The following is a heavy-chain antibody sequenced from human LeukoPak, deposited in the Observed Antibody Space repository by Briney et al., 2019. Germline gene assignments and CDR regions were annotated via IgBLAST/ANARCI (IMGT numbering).Heavy chain of an antibody. Sequence: SETLSLTCTASGGSISSYYWSWIRQPPGKGLEWIGRIYTSGSTNYNPSLKSRVTISVDTSKNQFSLKLSSVTAADTAVYYCARDRRQLGGGYYYYMDVWGKGTTVTVSS. D-gene: IGHD6-6*01. CDR2: IYTSGST. CDR3: ARDRRQLGGGYYYYMDV. J-gene: IGHJ6*03. CDR1: GGSISSYY. V-gene: IGHV4-4*08.